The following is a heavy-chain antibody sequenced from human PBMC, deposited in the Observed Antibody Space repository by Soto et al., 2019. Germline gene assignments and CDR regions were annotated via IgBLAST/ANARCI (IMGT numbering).Heavy chain of an antibody. CDR1: GFTFSSYA. CDR2: ISGSGGST. J-gene: IGHJ4*02. D-gene: IGHD6-19*01. V-gene: IGHV3-23*01. Sequence: GGSLRLSCAASGFTFSSYAMSWVRQAPEKGLEWVSAISGSGGSTYYADSVKGRFTISRDNSKNTLYLQMNSLRAEDTAVYYCANAIYGSGWYGFDYWGQGTLVTVSS. CDR3: ANAIYGSGWYGFDY.